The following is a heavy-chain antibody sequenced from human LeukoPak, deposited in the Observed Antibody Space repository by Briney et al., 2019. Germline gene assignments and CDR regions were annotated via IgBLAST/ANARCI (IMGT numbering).Heavy chain of an antibody. CDR3: ARDSIQLWPNAIDF. J-gene: IGHJ4*02. CDR2: ISSSSINI. D-gene: IGHD1-1*01. V-gene: IGHV3-48*01. Sequence: GGSLRLSCATSGFTFSGYSMNWVRQAPGKGLEWISYISSSSINIHYGDSVKGRFTISRDSAENSLYLQMNSLRAEDTAVYYCARDSIQLWPNAIDFWGQGTLVTVSS. CDR1: GFTFSGYS.